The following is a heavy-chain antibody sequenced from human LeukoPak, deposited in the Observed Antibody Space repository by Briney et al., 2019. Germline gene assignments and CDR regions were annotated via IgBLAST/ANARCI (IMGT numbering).Heavy chain of an antibody. CDR3: ARGLGGYYYYGMDV. D-gene: IGHD2-15*01. CDR2: INHSGST. CDR1: GGPFSGYY. Sequence: SETLSLTCAVYGGPFSGYYWSWIRQPPGKGLEWIGEINHSGSTNYNPSLKSRVTISVDTSKNQFSLKLSSVTAADTAVYYCARGLGGYYYYGMDVWGQGTTVTVSS. J-gene: IGHJ6*02. V-gene: IGHV4-34*01.